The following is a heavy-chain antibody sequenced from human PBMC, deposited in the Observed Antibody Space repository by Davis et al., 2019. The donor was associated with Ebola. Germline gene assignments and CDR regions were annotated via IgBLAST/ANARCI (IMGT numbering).Heavy chain of an antibody. CDR2: TYYRSKWYN. Sequence: SETLSLTCAISGDSVSSNSAAWNWIRQSPSRGLEWLGRTYYRSKWYNDYAVSVKSRITINPDTSKNQFSLHLNSVTPEDTAVYYCTRDESITVAGPRGWFDPWGQGILVTVSS. J-gene: IGHJ5*02. D-gene: IGHD6-19*01. CDR1: GDSVSSNSAA. CDR3: TRDESITVAGPRGWFDP. V-gene: IGHV6-1*01.